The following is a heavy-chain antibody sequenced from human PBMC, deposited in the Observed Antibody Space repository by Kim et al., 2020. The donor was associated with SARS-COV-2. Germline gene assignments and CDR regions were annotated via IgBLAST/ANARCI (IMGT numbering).Heavy chain of an antibody. J-gene: IGHJ4*02. V-gene: IGHV4-39*07. D-gene: IGHD3-9*01. Sequence: SETLSLTCTVSGGSISSSSYYWGWIRQPPGKGLEWIGSIYYSGSTYYNPSLKSRATISVDTSKNQFSLKLSSVTAADTAVYYCARDSGGLRYFDWLLPTPFDYWGQGTLVTVSS. CDR3: ARDSGGLRYFDWLLPTPFDY. CDR1: GGSISSSSYY. CDR2: IYYSGST.